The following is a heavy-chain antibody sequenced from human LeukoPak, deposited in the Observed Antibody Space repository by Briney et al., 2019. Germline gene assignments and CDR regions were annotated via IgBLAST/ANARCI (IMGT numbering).Heavy chain of an antibody. D-gene: IGHD5-12*01. CDR1: GYTLTELS. J-gene: IGHJ4*02. CDR3: ATKERIVATIDFDY. V-gene: IGHV1-24*01. Sequence: ASVTVSLKFSGYTLTELSMHWVRQAPGKGLEWMGGSDPEDGETIYAQKFQGRVTMTEDTSTDTAYMELSSLRSEDTAVYYCATKERIVATIDFDYWGQGTLVTVSS. CDR2: SDPEDGET.